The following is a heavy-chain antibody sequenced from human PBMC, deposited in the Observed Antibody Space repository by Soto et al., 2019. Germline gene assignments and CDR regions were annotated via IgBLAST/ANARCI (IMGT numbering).Heavy chain of an antibody. J-gene: IGHJ5*02. V-gene: IGHV3-23*01. CDR1: GFTLSSYS. CDR3: AKVGIDRNNWFDP. Sequence: GGALRLSCAASGFTLSSYSMSWVRPAPGKGLEWVSAISGSGGSTYYADSVKGRFTISRDNSNNTLYLQMNSLRAEDTAVYYRAKVGIDRNNWFDPWGQGNLVTVSS. D-gene: IGHD1-20*01. CDR2: ISGSGGST.